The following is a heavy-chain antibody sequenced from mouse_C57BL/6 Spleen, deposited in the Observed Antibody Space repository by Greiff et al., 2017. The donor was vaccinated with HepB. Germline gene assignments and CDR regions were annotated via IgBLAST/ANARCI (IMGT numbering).Heavy chain of an antibody. CDR3: ARSYYSNYGGAMDY. CDR2: IWTGGGT. Sequence: VNVVESGPGLVAPSQSLSITCTVSGFSLTSYAISWVRQPPGKGLEWLGVIWTGGGTNYNSALKSRLSISKDNSKSQVFLKMNSLQTDDTARYYCARSYYSNYGGAMDYWGQGTSVTVSS. J-gene: IGHJ4*01. D-gene: IGHD2-5*01. CDR1: GFSLTSYA. V-gene: IGHV2-9-1*01.